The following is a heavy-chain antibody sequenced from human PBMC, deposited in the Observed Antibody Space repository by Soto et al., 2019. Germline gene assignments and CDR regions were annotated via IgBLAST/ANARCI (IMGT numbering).Heavy chain of an antibody. CDR1: GYTFIRYG. V-gene: IGHV1-18*01. CDR2: ISTYNGNT. J-gene: IGHJ4*02. Sequence: ASVKVSCKTSGYTFIRYGISWVRQAPGQGLEWMAWISTYNGNTDYAQHLQGRLTMTTDTSTGTVYMELRSLRSDDTAVYYCVRERSFYDRSGYVEYWGQGTRVTVSS. CDR3: VRERSFYDRSGYVEY. D-gene: IGHD3-22*01.